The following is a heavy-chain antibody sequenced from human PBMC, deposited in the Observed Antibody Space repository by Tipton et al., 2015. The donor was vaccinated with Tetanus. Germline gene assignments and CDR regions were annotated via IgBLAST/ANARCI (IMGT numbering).Heavy chain of an antibody. CDR1: GFTLSRNS. D-gene: IGHD2-2*01. Sequence: SLRLSCAASGFTLSRNSMNWVRQAPGKGLEWVSSISGRGSYISYADSVKGRFTISRDNAKNSLYLQMSSLRVEDTAVYYCARGTWGVYCSSTTCYPFDYWGQGTLVAVSS. V-gene: IGHV3-21*01. CDR3: ARGTWGVYCSSTTCYPFDY. J-gene: IGHJ4*02. CDR2: ISGRGSYI.